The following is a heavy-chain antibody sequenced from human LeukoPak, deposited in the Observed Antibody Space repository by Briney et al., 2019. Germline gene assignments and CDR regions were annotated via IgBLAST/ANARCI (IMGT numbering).Heavy chain of an antibody. CDR1: GFTFSSYW. D-gene: IGHD5-18*01. CDR3: ARLGIYSYNYYYYGMDV. J-gene: IGHJ6*02. V-gene: IGHV3-7*03. CDR2: IKQDGSEK. Sequence: GGSLRLSCAASGFTFSSYWMSWVRQAPGKGLEWVANIKQDGSEKYYVDSVKGRFTISRDNAKNSLYLQMNSLRAEDTAVYYCARLGIYSYNYYYYGMDVWGQGTTVTVSS.